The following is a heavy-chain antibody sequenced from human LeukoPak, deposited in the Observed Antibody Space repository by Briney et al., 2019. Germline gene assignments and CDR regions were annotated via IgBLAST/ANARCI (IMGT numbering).Heavy chain of an antibody. CDR3: ARHVATNYYYNYYGLDV. J-gene: IGHJ6*02. CDR2: IYYSGNT. V-gene: IGHV4-39*01. Sequence: PSETLSLTCAVSGGSISSNSYYWGWVRQSPGKGLEWIGAIYYSGNTYYSPSLKSRVTISADTSMNQFSLNLSAVTAADAATYYCARHVATNYYYNYYGLDVWGQGTTVTVSS. CDR1: GGSISSNSYY.